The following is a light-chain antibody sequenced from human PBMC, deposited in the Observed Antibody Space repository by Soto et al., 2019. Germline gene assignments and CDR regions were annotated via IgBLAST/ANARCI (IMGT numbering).Light chain of an antibody. V-gene: IGKV1-12*01. CDR2: AAA. J-gene: IGKJ3*01. Sequence: DIQMTQSPSSLSASVGDRVNISCRASQDIGSRLAWYQQKPGKAPKILIYAAASLHSGVPSRFSATFSGTDFTLNINSLQPEDLATYFCQQGNSFPLTFGPGTKVDIK. CDR3: QQGNSFPLT. CDR1: QDIGSR.